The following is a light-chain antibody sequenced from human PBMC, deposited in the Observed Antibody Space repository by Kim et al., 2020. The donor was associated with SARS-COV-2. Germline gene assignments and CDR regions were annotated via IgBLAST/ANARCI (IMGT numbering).Light chain of an antibody. CDR3: QQYDSFPWT. J-gene: IGKJ1*01. Sequence: ASVGDRVTSTCRASQSISGWLAWYQQRPGKAPNLLIYKASVLEAGVPSRFSGYNSGAEFTLTITSLQPGDFATYYCQQYDSFPWTFGQGTKVDIK. V-gene: IGKV1-5*03. CDR2: KAS. CDR1: QSISGW.